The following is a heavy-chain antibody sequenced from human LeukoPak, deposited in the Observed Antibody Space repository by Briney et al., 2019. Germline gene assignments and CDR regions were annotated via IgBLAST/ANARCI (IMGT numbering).Heavy chain of an antibody. D-gene: IGHD2-2*01. CDR3: ARSQPEVVPAADYYYYYGMDV. V-gene: IGHV4-61*02. CDR1: GGSISSGSYY. Sequence: PSQTLSLTCTVSGGSISSGSYYWSWIRQPAGKGLEWIGRIYTSGSTNYNPSLKSRVTISVDTSKNQFSLKLSSVTAADTAVYYCARSQPEVVPAADYYYYYGMDVWGQGTTVTVSS. CDR2: IYTSGST. J-gene: IGHJ6*02.